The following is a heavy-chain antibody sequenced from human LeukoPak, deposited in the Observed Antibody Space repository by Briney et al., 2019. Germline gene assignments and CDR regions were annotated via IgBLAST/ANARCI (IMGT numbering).Heavy chain of an antibody. V-gene: IGHV3-7*03. CDR3: ARDGRPLDY. Sequence: GGSLRLSCVDSGTTFSRYWMSWVRQAPGKGLGWVANIKQDGGEKYYVDSVKGRFTISRDNAKNSLYLQMNSLRVEDTAVYYCARDGRPLDYWGQGTLVTVSS. J-gene: IGHJ4*02. CDR2: IKQDGGEK. CDR1: GTTFSRYW.